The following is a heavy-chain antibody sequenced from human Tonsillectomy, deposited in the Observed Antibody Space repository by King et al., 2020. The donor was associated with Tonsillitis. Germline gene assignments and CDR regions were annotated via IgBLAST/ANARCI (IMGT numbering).Heavy chain of an antibody. CDR2: IRSSGGNI. D-gene: IGHD3-9*01. CDR3: ARDHDWAFDY. Sequence: VQLVQSGGGLVQPGGSLRLSCAASGFIFSDYSLNWVRQAPGKGLEWVAYIRSSGGNIGYADSSKGRFTVSRDNAKNPLYLHMNSLRDEDTAVYYCARDHDWAFDYWGQGTLVTVSS. CDR1: GFIFSDYS. J-gene: IGHJ4*02. V-gene: IGHV3-48*02.